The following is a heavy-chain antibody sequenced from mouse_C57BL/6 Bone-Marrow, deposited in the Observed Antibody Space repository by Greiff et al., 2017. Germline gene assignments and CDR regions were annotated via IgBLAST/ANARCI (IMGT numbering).Heavy chain of an antibody. CDR3: ARTPLDY. CDR2: ISDGGSYT. CDR1: GFTFSSYA. Sequence: EVMLVESGGGLVKPGGSLKLSCAASGFTFSSYAMSWVRQTPEKRLEWVATISDGGSYTYYPDNVKGRFTISRANAKNNLYLQMSHLKSEDTAMYYCARTPLDYWGQGTTLTVSS. D-gene: IGHD6-1*01. V-gene: IGHV5-4*03. J-gene: IGHJ2*01.